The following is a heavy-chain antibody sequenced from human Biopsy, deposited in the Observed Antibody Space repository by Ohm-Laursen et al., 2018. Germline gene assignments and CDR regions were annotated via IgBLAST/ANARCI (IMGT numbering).Heavy chain of an antibody. CDR3: TRLAYYYYYGMDV. CDR1: GFTFNSHE. J-gene: IGHJ6*02. D-gene: IGHD2-21*01. V-gene: IGHV3-48*03. CDR2: ITGSSSTI. Sequence: SLRLSCAASGFTFNSHEMNWVRQAPGKGLEWISYITGSSSTIYYADSVKGRFTISRDSAKNSLYLQRNSLRAEDTAVYYCTRLAYYYYYGMDVRGQGTTVTVSS.